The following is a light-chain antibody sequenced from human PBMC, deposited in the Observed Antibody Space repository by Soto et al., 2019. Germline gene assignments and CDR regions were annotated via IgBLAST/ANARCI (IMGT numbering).Light chain of an antibody. CDR2: AAS. CDR1: QGLSNY. J-gene: IGKJ1*01. CDR3: QQYYNYPWT. Sequence: AIRMTQSPSSLSASTGDRVTITCRASQGLSNYLAWYQQKPGKPPNLLIYAASTLQSGVPSRFSGSGSGTDFTLTISCLQSEDFATYYCQQYYNYPWTFGPGTKVEIK. V-gene: IGKV1-8*01.